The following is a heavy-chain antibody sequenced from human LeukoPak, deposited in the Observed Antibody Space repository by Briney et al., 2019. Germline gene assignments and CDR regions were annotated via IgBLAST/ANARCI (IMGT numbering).Heavy chain of an antibody. D-gene: IGHD2-2*02. CDR1: GFTFSSYS. Sequence: GGSLRLSCAASGFTFSSYSMNWVRQAPGKGLEWVSYISSSSSTIYYADSVKGRFTISRDNAKNSLYLQMNSLRAEDTAVYYCASVRSKWGVVVPAAIRYYYVDVWGKGTTVTVSS. V-gene: IGHV3-48*01. CDR2: ISSSSSTI. CDR3: ASVRSKWGVVVPAAIRYYYVDV. J-gene: IGHJ6*03.